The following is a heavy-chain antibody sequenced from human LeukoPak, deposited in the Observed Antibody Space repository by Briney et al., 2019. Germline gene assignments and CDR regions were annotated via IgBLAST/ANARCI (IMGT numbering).Heavy chain of an antibody. V-gene: IGHV3-48*04. CDR3: ARVFHQLGGSGSLDY. CDR1: GFTFSSYS. J-gene: IGHJ4*02. D-gene: IGHD3-10*01. Sequence: GGSLRLSCAASGFTFSSYSMNWVRQAPGKGLEWVSYISSSSSTIYYADSVKGRFTISRDNAKNSLYLQMNSLRAEDTAVYYCARVFHQLGGSGSLDYWGQGTLVTVSS. CDR2: ISSSSSTI.